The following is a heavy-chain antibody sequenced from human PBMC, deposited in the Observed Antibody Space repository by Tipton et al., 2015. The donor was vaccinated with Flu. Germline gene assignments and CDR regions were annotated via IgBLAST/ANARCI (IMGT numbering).Heavy chain of an antibody. CDR3: ARSIVGSITEPYYLDY. Sequence: LVQSSETLSLICIVSGGSISTDYWSWIRQPPGKGLEWIGYMYNSGSTNYNPSLKSRVTISVDTSKNQFSLRLTSVTAADTAVYYCARSIVGSITEPYYLDYWGQGTLVTVSS. J-gene: IGHJ4*02. D-gene: IGHD1-26*01. CDR2: MYNSGST. V-gene: IGHV4-59*01. CDR1: GGSISTDY.